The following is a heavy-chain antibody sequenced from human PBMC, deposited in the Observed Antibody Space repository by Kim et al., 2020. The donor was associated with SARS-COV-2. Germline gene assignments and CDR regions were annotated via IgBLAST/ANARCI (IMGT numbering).Heavy chain of an antibody. CDR3: ARDAGYCSSTSCYTPEPYYYYGMDV. V-gene: IGHV1-2*02. D-gene: IGHD2-2*02. CDR2: INPNSGGT. Sequence: ASVKVSCKASGYTFTGYYMHWVRQAPGQGLEWMGWINPNSGGTNYAQKFQGRVTMTRDTSISTAYMELSRLRSDDTAVYYCARDAGYCSSTSCYTPEPYYYYGMDVWGQGTTVTVSS. J-gene: IGHJ6*02. CDR1: GYTFTGYY.